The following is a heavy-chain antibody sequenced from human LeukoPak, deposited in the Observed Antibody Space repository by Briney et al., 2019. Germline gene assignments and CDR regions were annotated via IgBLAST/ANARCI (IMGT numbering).Heavy chain of an antibody. CDR1: GFTFSDHV. V-gene: IGHV3-11*06. CDR3: ARDHNYAFDN. Sequence: GRSLRLSCAASGFTFSDHVMHWVRQAPGKGLEWISYIGIDSGNTKYADSVRGRFTISADKAKNSLYLQMNSLRVEDTAVYYCARDHNYAFDNWGQGTLVSVAS. CDR2: IGIDSGNT. D-gene: IGHD1-1*01. J-gene: IGHJ4*02.